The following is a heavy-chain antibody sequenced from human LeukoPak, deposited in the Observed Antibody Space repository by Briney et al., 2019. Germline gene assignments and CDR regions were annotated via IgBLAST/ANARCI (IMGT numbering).Heavy chain of an antibody. CDR3: ARGGSNAWYIDY. D-gene: IGHD6-19*01. V-gene: IGHV4-34*01. CDR1: GGPFSGYH. Sequence: SETLSLTCAASGGPFSGYHWSWIRQSPGKGLEWIGEINHSGSTNYNPSLESRVTISVDTSRNEFSVRLNSVTAADTAVYYCARGGSNAWYIDYGGQGTLVTVSA. J-gene: IGHJ4*02. CDR2: INHSGST.